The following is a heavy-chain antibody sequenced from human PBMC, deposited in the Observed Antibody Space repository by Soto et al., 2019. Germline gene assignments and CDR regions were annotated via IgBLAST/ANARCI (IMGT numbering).Heavy chain of an antibody. J-gene: IGHJ6*02. Sequence: PGGSLRLSCAASGFTFSSYGMHWVRQAPGKGLEWVAVIWYDGSNKYYAESVKGRFTISRDNSKNTLYLQMNSLRAEDTAVFYCSKDGKAARYYYYYYGMDVWGQGTTVAVSS. CDR3: SKDGKAARYYYYYYGMDV. V-gene: IGHV3-30*02. D-gene: IGHD6-25*01. CDR1: GFTFSSYG. CDR2: IWYDGSNK.